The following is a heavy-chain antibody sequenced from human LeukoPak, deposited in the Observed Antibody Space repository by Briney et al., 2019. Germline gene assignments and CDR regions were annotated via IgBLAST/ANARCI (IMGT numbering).Heavy chain of an antibody. V-gene: IGHV3-74*03. J-gene: IGHJ4*02. D-gene: IGHD5-18*01. CDR2: ISPDGSTT. CDR1: GFTFSRYW. Sequence: AGSLRLSCAASGFTFSRYWMHWVRQAPGKGLMWVSRISPDGSTTLYADSVKGRFTISRDNAKNSLYLQMNSLRAEDTAVYYCARGPGYSYGYGDDDYWGQGTLVTVSS. CDR3: ARGPGYSYGYGDDDY.